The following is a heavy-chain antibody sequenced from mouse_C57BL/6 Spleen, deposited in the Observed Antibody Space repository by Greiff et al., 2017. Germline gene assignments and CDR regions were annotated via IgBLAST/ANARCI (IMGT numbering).Heavy chain of an antibody. CDR3: ARMPRYGNYWYFDV. CDR1: GFSLSTFGMG. Sequence: QVTLKESGPGILQPSQTLSLTCSFSGFSLSTFGMGVGWIRQPSGKGLEWLAHIWWDDDKYYNPALKSRLTISKDTSKNQVFLKIANVDTADTATYYCARMPRYGNYWYFDVWGTGTTVTVSS. J-gene: IGHJ1*03. V-gene: IGHV8-8*01. CDR2: IWWDDDK. D-gene: IGHD2-1*01.